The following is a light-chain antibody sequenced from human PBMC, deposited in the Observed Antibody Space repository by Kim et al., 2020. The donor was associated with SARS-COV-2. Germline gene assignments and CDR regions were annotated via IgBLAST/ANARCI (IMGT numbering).Light chain of an antibody. CDR1: QNIDTY. CDR2: DAS. CDR3: QQRNSWPPAVT. Sequence: PGERATLSCRASQNIDTYLAWYQQRPGQAPRRLVYDASNRATGVPDRFSGSGSGTDFTLTISSLEPEDFSLYYCQQRNSWPPAVTFGGGTKVDIK. J-gene: IGKJ4*01. V-gene: IGKV3-11*01.